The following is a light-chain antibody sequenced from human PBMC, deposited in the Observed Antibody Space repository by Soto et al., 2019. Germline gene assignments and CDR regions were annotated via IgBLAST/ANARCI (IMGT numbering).Light chain of an antibody. CDR1: QGISTY. CDR2: TAS. CDR3: QQLKSYPLT. J-gene: IGKJ4*01. Sequence: DIQLTQSPSFRSASVGDRVTITCRATQGISTYLAWYQQNPGKAPKLLIYTASTLQSGVPSRFSGSGSGTEFTLTISSLRPEDFATYYCQQLKSYPLTFGGGTKVEIK. V-gene: IGKV1-9*01.